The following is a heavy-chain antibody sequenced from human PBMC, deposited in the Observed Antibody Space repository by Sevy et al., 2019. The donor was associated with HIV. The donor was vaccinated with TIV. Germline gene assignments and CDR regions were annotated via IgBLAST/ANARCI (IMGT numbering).Heavy chain of an antibody. D-gene: IGHD3-10*01. V-gene: IGHV3-11*01. CDR3: ARDGSGSYYNVDPYYYGMDV. CDR2: ISSSGSTI. CDR1: GFTFSDYY. J-gene: IGHJ6*02. Sequence: GSLRLSCAASGFTFSDYYMSWIRQAPGKGLEWVSYISSSGSTIYYADSVKGRFTISRDNAKNSLYLQMNSLRAEDTAVYYCARDGSGSYYNVDPYYYGMDVWGQGTTVTVSS.